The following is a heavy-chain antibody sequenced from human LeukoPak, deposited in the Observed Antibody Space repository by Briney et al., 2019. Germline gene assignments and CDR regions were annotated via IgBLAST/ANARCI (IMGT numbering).Heavy chain of an antibody. D-gene: IGHD2-15*01. V-gene: IGHV3-30-3*01. CDR2: ISYDGSSK. CDR1: GFTFSSYA. J-gene: IGHJ4*02. CDR3: ARDGSLYCSGGSCLDY. Sequence: GGSLRLSCAASGFTFSSYAMHWVRQAPGKGLEWVAVISYDGSSKNSADSVKGRFSISRDNSKNTLYLQMNSLRAEDTAVYYCARDGSLYCSGGSCLDYWGQGTLVTVSS.